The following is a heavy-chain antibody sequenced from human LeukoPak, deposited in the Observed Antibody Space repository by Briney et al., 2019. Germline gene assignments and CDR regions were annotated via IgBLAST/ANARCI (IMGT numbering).Heavy chain of an antibody. CDR2: IKQEGSEK. Sequence: PGGSLRLSCAASGFTFSSFWMSWVRQAPGKGLEWVANIKQEGSEKYYVGSVKGRFTISRDDARNSLYLQMNSLRAEYTAVYFCARGFELDYWGQGTLVTVSS. CDR3: ARGFELDY. J-gene: IGHJ4*02. CDR1: GFTFSSFW. V-gene: IGHV3-7*01.